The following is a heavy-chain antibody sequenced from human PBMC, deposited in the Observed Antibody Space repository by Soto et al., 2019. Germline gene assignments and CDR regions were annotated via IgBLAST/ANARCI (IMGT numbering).Heavy chain of an antibody. CDR2: IWYDGSNK. V-gene: IGHV3-33*01. J-gene: IGHJ3*02. CDR3: XXXXXXXXXXXXXXXXSSGFGAFDI. Sequence: QVQLVESGGGVVQPGRSLRLSCAASGFTFSSYGMHWVRQAPGKGLEWVAVIWYDGSNKYYADSVKGRFTISRDNSKNTLYLQMNSLRAEXXXXXXCXXXXXXXXXXXXXXXXSSGFGAFDIWGQGTMVTVSS. D-gene: IGHD3-22*01. CDR1: GFTFSSYG.